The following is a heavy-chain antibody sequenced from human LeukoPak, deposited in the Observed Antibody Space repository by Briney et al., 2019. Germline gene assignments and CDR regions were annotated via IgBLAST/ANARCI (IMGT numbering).Heavy chain of an antibody. J-gene: IGHJ6*02. CDR1: GFTVSSSH. CDR3: AKDDYSYYAMDV. Sequence: GGSLRLSCAASGFTVSSSHMTWVRQTPGKGLVWVSVTYSGGNTDYADSVKGRFTISRDNSRNTLYLQMSSLRAEDTAIYYCAKDDYSYYAMDVWGRGTTVTVSS. V-gene: IGHV3-53*01. CDR2: TYSGGNT.